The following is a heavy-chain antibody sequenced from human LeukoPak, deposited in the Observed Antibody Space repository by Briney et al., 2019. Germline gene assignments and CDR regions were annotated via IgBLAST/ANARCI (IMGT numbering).Heavy chain of an antibody. D-gene: IGHD4-17*01. Sequence: GGSLRLSCAASGFTFSSYSMNWVRQAPGEGLEWVSYISSSSSTIYYADSVKGRFTISRDNAKNSLYLQMNSLRAEDTAVYYCARAVGDYFIDYWGQGTLVTVSS. CDR1: GFTFSSYS. CDR3: ARAVGDYFIDY. J-gene: IGHJ4*02. CDR2: ISSSSSTI. V-gene: IGHV3-48*01.